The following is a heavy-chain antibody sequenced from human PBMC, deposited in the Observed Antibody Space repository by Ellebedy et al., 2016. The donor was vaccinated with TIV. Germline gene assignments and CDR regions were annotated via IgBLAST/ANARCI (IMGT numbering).Heavy chain of an antibody. CDR3: ARYSGSGTYYRNGMDV. J-gene: IGHJ6*02. CDR2: VSAYSGNT. D-gene: IGHD3-10*01. V-gene: IGHV1-18*01. CDR1: GYTFTSYG. Sequence: AASVKVSCKASGYTFTSYGISWVRQAPGQGLDWMGWVSAYSGNTNYADNLQGRVTMTTDTSTDTAYMELRSLRSDDTAVYYCARYSGSGTYYRNGMDVWGQGTTVTVSS.